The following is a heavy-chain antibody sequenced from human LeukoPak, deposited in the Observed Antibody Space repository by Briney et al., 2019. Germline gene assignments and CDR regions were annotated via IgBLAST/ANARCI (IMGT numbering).Heavy chain of an antibody. CDR3: ARDRVYYDSSGYYYGPPRSAFDI. D-gene: IGHD3-22*01. Sequence: PGGSLRLSCAASGFTFSSYAMHWVRQAPGKGLEWVAVISYDGSNKYYADSVKGRFTISRDNSKNTLYLQMNSLRAEDTAVYYCARDRVYYDSSGYYYGPPRSAFDIWGQGTMVTVSS. V-gene: IGHV3-30-3*01. J-gene: IGHJ3*02. CDR2: ISYDGSNK. CDR1: GFTFSSYA.